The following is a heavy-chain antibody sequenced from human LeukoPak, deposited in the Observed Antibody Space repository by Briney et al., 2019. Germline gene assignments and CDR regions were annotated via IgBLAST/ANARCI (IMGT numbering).Heavy chain of an antibody. CDR3: ASGLRWFDY. CDR1: GFTVSSKY. V-gene: IGHV3-53*01. D-gene: IGHD3/OR15-3a*01. J-gene: IGHJ4*02. CDR2: LFIGGTI. Sequence: PGGSLRLSCAASGFTVSSKYMSWVRQAPGKGLEWVSVLFIGGTIYYADSVKGRFTISRDNSKNALYLQMNSLRAEDTAVYYCASGLRWFDYWGQGTLVTVSS.